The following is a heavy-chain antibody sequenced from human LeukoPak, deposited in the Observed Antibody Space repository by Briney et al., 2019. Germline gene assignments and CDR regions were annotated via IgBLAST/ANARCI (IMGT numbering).Heavy chain of an antibody. V-gene: IGHV3-23*01. D-gene: IGHD5-12*01. CDR2: ISGSGGST. Sequence: PGGSLRLSCAASGFTFSSYGMSWVRQAPGKGLEWVSAISGSGGSTYYADSVKGRFTISRDNSKNTLYLQMNSLRAEDTAVYYCASLTPSGSYFDYWGQGTLVTVSS. CDR3: ASLTPSGSYFDY. CDR1: GFTFSSYG. J-gene: IGHJ4*02.